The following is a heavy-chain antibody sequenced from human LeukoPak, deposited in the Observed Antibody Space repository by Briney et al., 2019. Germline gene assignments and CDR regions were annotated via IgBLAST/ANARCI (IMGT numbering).Heavy chain of an antibody. V-gene: IGHV3-74*01. CDR3: IRDFRSADL. CDR1: GFTFSNYW. J-gene: IGHJ5*02. Sequence: PGGSLRLSGVASGFTFSNYWMHWVRQPPGKGLVWVSRIYVDGRTTNYADSVKGRFTISRDNAKNTVYLEMNSLSVEDTATYYCIRDFRSADLWGQGTLVTVTS. CDR2: IYVDGRTT.